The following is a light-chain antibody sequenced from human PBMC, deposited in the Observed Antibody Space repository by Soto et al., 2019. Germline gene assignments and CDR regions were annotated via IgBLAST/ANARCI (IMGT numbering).Light chain of an antibody. Sequence: QSVLTQPASVSGSPGQSITISCTGTSSDVGGYYYVSWSRHHPGKAPKLLIYEVSNRPPGVSDRFSGSKSGNTASLTISGLQAEDEADYYCSSYTTTNTYVFGTGTKVTVL. CDR3: SSYTTTNTYV. J-gene: IGLJ1*01. CDR2: EVS. V-gene: IGLV2-14*01. CDR1: SSDVGGYYY.